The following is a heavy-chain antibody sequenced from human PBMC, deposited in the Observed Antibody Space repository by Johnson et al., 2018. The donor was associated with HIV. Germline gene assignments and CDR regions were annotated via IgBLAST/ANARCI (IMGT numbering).Heavy chain of an antibody. D-gene: IGHD1-14*01. CDR1: GFTFSSYA. J-gene: IGHJ3*02. V-gene: IGHV3-30*04. CDR2: ISYDGSNK. Sequence: QEQLVESGGGVVQPGRSLRLSCAASGFTFSSYAMHWVRQAPGKGLEWVAVISYDGSNKYYADSVKGRFTISRDNSKNTLYLQMNSLRAEDTAVYYCARKQPLAGDAFDIWGQGTMVTVSS. CDR3: ARKQPLAGDAFDI.